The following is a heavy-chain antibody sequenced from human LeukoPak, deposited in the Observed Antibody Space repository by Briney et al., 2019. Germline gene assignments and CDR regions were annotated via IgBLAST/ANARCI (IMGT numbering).Heavy chain of an antibody. Sequence: GGAPRLSCEAPGFNFSTSGVHRVRPAPGKGLGWMAVISKNGRKNHYADSVKGRFTISRDNSKSTLFLQMNSLRPEDTAIYYCARDLLNYGSAYYDVGIFDSWGQGTLVTVSS. D-gene: IGHD3-10*01. CDR2: ISKNGRKN. CDR3: ARDLLNYGSAYYDVGIFDS. V-gene: IGHV3-30*04. CDR1: GFNFSTSG. J-gene: IGHJ4*02.